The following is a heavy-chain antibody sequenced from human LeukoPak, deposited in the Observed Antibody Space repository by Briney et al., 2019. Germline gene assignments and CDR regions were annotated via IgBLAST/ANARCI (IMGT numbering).Heavy chain of an antibody. Sequence: ASVKVSCKVSGYTLTELSMHWVRQAPGKGLEWMGGFDPEDGETIYAQKFQGRVTMTRDTSISTAYMELSRLRSDDTAVYYCASSARIQLWLDPGATTGTYGMDVWGQGTTVTVSS. V-gene: IGHV1-24*01. J-gene: IGHJ6*02. CDR3: ASSARIQLWLDPGATTGTYGMDV. CDR2: FDPEDGET. CDR1: GYTLTELS. D-gene: IGHD5-18*01.